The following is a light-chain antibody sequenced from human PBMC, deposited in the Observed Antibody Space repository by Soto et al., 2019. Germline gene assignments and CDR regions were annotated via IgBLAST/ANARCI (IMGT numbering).Light chain of an antibody. V-gene: IGKV3-11*01. CDR2: DAS. CDR3: QQRNNWQA. Sequence: EIVLTQSPATLSLSPGERATLSCRASQSICSYLAWYQQRPGQPPRLLIYDASNRATGIPARFSGSGSGTDFTLTISSLEPEDFAVYYCQQRNNWQACGQGTRLEIK. CDR1: QSICSY. J-gene: IGKJ5*01.